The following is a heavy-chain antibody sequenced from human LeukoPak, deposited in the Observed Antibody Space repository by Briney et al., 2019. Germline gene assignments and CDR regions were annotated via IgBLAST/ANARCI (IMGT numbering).Heavy chain of an antibody. CDR1: GYTFNSYA. CDR2: ISAYNGNT. J-gene: IGHJ4*02. D-gene: IGHD2-21*02. CDR3: ARDRAPYCGGDCFFGY. Sequence: ASVKVSCKASGYTFNSYAISWVRQAPGQGLEWMGWISAYNGNTNYAQKLQGRVTMTTDTSRSTAYMELRSLRSDDTAVYYCARDRAPYCGGDCFFGYWGQGTLVTVSS. V-gene: IGHV1-18*01.